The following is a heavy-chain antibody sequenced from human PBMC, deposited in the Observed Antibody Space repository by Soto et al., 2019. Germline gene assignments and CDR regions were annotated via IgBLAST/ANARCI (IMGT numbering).Heavy chain of an antibody. Sequence: EVQLVESGGGLVKPGGSLTLSCAASGFTFSNYTMNWVRQAPGKGLEWVSSISRSSRNIYYADSVKGRFTISRDNAKNALSLHMNSLRAGDTAVYYCARDLKGAGTNSFYYYGMDVWGQGTTVTVSS. CDR3: ARDLKGAGTNSFYYYGMDV. D-gene: IGHD6-19*01. CDR2: ISRSSRNI. V-gene: IGHV3-21*01. J-gene: IGHJ6*02. CDR1: GFTFSNYT.